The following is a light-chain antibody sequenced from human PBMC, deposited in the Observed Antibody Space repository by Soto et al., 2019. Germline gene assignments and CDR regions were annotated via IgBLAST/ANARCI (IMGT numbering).Light chain of an antibody. CDR3: QHYGSSPT. Sequence: EIVLTQSPGTLSLFPGERATLSCRASQSVSSNYLAWYQQKPGQAPRLLIYGASSRATDIPDRFSGSGSGTDFALTISRLEPEDFAVYYCQHYGSSPTLGQGTKVDIK. J-gene: IGKJ1*01. CDR1: QSVSSNY. CDR2: GAS. V-gene: IGKV3-20*01.